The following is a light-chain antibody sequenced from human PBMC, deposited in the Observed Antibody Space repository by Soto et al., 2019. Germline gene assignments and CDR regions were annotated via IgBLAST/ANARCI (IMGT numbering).Light chain of an antibody. CDR3: EFWSSNTRV. CDR2: LEGSGNS. J-gene: IGLJ3*02. CDR1: SGHSFYV. V-gene: IGLV4-60*03. Sequence: QPVLTQPSSASASLGSSVSLTCTLSSGHSFYVIAWHQQQPGTAPRYLMKLEGSGNSNKGSGVPERFSGSSSGADRYLTISTHQSEVEGDYCFEFWSSNTRVFGGRTKLTVL.